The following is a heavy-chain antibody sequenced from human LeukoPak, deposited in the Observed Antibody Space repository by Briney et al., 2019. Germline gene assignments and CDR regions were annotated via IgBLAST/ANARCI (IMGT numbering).Heavy chain of an antibody. J-gene: IGHJ4*02. CDR3: ARLGSGYDYVCFDS. CDR1: GYTFTSYG. CDR2: ISAYNGNT. Sequence: GASVKVSCKASGYTFTSYGISWVRQAPGQGLEWMGWISAYNGNTNYAQKLQGRVTMTTDTSTSTAYMELRSLRSDDSAVYYCARLGSGYDYVCFDSWGQGTLVTVSS. D-gene: IGHD5-12*01. V-gene: IGHV1-18*01.